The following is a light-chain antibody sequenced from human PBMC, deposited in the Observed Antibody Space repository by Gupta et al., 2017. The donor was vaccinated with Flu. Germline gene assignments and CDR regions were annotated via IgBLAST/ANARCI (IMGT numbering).Light chain of an antibody. CDR2: QVRDGSH. CDR1: RGHSSNA. CDR3: RRWGSGMGI. V-gene: IGLV4-69*01. J-gene: IGLJ2*01. Sequence: QLALTPSPSASASLCASPKLTCTLSRGHSSNASAWHKQHAQKGPRYLMKQVRDGSHKKGDGIPDRVSGASSGAERSLTIYRRQSEEEADDYCRRWGSGMGIFGGGTKVTVL.